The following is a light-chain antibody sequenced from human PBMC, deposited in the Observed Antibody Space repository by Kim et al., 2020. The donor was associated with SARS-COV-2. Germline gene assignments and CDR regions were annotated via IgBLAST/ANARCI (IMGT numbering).Light chain of an antibody. CDR1: SLRSYY. J-gene: IGLJ2*01. V-gene: IGLV3-19*01. CDR3: NSRDSNDNVL. Sequence: SSELTQDPAVSVALGQTVRITCQGDSLRSYYATWYQQKPGQAPIVVMYGKNNRPSGIPDRFSGSSSGNTASLTITGTQAGDEADYYCNSRDSNDNVLFGGRTKLTVL. CDR2: GKN.